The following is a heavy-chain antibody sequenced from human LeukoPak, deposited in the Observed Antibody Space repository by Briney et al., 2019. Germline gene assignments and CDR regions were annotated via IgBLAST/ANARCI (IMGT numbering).Heavy chain of an antibody. CDR3: ARDHSNDFWSGSGPLYYMDV. Sequence: ASVKVSCKASGYTFTSYYMHWVRQAPGQGLEWMGWINPNSGGTNYVQKLQGRVTMTSDTTISTAYMELSRLRSDDTAVYYCARDHSNDFWSGSGPLYYMDVWGKGTTVTVSS. D-gene: IGHD3-3*01. CDR2: INPNSGGT. V-gene: IGHV1-2*02. J-gene: IGHJ6*03. CDR1: GYTFTSYY.